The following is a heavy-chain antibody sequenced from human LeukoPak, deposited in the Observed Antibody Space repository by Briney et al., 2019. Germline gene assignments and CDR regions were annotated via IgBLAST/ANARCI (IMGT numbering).Heavy chain of an antibody. J-gene: IGHJ4*02. CDR1: GFTISNHN. CDR2: ISGRGEAI. D-gene: IGHD2-15*01. V-gene: IGHV3-48*01. Sequence: PGGSLRLSCAASGFTISNHNMDWVRQAPGKGLEWISYISGRGEAIFYADSVQGRFTISRDNAKNSIYLQMNGLTAEDTAVYYCARTYGSGSLDYGGQGTLVTVSS. CDR3: ARTYGSGSLDY.